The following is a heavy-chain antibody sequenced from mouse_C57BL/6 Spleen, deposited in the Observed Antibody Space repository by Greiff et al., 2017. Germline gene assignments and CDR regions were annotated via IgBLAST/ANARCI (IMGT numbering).Heavy chain of an antibody. CDR2: INYDGSST. CDR1: GFTFSDYY. V-gene: IGHV5-16*01. J-gene: IGHJ4*01. D-gene: IGHD2-2*01. CDR3: ARDRGYDRYYAMDN. Sequence: EVQLQESEGGLVQPGSSMKLSCTASGFTFSDYYMAWVRQVPETGLEWVANINYDGSSTYSLDSLKSRFIISRDNATYSLDLQMSSLKSEDTATYYCARDRGYDRYYAMDNWGQGTSVTVSS.